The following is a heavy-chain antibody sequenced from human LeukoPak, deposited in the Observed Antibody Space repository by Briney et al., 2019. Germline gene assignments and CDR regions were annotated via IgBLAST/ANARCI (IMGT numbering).Heavy chain of an antibody. D-gene: IGHD6-13*01. J-gene: IGHJ4*02. CDR2: ISSSGSTI. CDR3: ARSLEAGYSSSWYWGY. V-gene: IGHV3-48*03. Sequence: GGSLRLSCAVSGFTFSSYEMNWVRQAPGKGLEWVSYISSSGSTIYYADSVKGRFTISRDNAKNSLYLQMNSLRAEDTAVYYCARSLEAGYSSSWYWGYWGQGTLVTVSS. CDR1: GFTFSSYE.